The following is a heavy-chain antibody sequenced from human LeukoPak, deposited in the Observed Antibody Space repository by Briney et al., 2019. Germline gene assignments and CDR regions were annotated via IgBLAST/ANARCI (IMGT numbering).Heavy chain of an antibody. J-gene: IGHJ6*02. CDR1: GFTFSSYS. Sequence: GGSLRLSCAASGFTFSSYSMNWVRQAPGKGLEWVSSIISSSNYIYYADSVKGRFTISRDNAKNSLYLQMNSLRAEDTAVYYCARDYGDYVGGYYYYGMDVWGQGTTVTVSS. CDR2: IISSSNYI. D-gene: IGHD4-17*01. CDR3: ARDYGDYVGGYYYYGMDV. V-gene: IGHV3-21*01.